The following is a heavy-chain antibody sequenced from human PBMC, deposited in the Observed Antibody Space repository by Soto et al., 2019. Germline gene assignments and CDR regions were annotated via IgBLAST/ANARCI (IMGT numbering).Heavy chain of an antibody. CDR1: VYTFTGYY. V-gene: IGHV1-2*02. CDR3: ARARRVGIAVAVYNWFDP. Sequence: SAKGSCKASVYTFTGYYMHWVRQAPGQGLEWMGWINPNSGGTNYAQKFQGRVTMTGDTSISTAYMELSRLRSDDTAVYYCARARRVGIAVAVYNWFDPWGQGTLVTASS. CDR2: INPNSGGT. J-gene: IGHJ5*02. D-gene: IGHD6-19*01.